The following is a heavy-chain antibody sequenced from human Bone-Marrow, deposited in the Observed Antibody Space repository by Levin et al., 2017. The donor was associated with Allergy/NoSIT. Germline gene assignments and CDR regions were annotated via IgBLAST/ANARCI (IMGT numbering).Heavy chain of an antibody. J-gene: IGHJ4*02. D-gene: IGHD3-3*01. CDR2: VIPPFGKT. CDR3: AKWGGPATARSFWSGPFDF. V-gene: IGHV1-69*13. CDR1: GGPFDGYA. Sequence: SVKVSCKASGGPFDGYAFSWVRQAPGQGLEWMGGVIPPFGKTAYAQKFQGRVAIIADESTNTVYMELKSLTSEDTAVYFCAKWGGPATARSFWSGPFDFWGQGILVIVSA.